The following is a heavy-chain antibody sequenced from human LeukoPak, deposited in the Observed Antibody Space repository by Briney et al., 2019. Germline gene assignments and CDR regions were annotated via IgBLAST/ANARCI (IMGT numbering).Heavy chain of an antibody. CDR3: AKDPGADILDY. D-gene: IGHD3-9*01. CDR1: GFTVSSNY. CDR2: IRSSTTYV. J-gene: IGHJ4*02. V-gene: IGHV3-21*01. Sequence: KAGGSLRLSCAASGFTVSSNYMSWVRQAPGKGLEWVSSIRSSTTYVYYADSVKGRFTISRDNAKNSLYLQMNSLRAEDTAVYYCAKDPGADILDYWGQGTLVTVSS.